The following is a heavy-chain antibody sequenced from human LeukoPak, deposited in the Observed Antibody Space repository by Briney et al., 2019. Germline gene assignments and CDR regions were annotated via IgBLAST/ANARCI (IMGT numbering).Heavy chain of an antibody. V-gene: IGHV4-39*01. CDR3: ARSFDY. Sequence: SETLPLTCSVSGASISSGNYFWNWVRQSPVKGLEWIGCISYSGTTHYNPSLKSRVTIFVDTSKNQFSLNLNSVTASDTAVYYCARSFDYWGQGTLVAVSS. CDR2: ISYSGTT. J-gene: IGHJ4*02. CDR1: GASISSGNYF.